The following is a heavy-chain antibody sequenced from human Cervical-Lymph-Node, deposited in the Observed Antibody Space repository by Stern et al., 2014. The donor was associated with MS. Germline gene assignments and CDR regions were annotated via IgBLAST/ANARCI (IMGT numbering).Heavy chain of an antibody. Sequence: VQLVESGGGLVQPGGSLRLSCAASGFTFRNYSMSWIRQAPGKGLEWVSYISSSGGHIDYADSVKGRFTISRDNAKNYLYLHMNSLRADDTAIYYCARADGSSDDYWGQGTLVTVSS. J-gene: IGHJ4*02. CDR3: ARADGSSDDY. CDR2: ISSSGGHI. D-gene: IGHD3-10*01. V-gene: IGHV3-11*01. CDR1: GFTFRNYS.